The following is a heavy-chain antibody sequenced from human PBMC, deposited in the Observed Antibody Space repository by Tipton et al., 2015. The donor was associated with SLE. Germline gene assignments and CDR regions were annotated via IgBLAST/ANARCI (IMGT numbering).Heavy chain of an antibody. CDR1: GFTFNVYG. CDR2: ISRDGHTT. V-gene: IGHV3-23*01. J-gene: IGHJ5*02. Sequence: GSLRLSCAASGFTFNVYGMSWVRQVPGKGLEWVSGISRDGHTTYYADSIKGRFTISRDNSENTLFLQMNNVRAEDTAVYYCTKDPTSGGHFSWGQGTLVTVSS. D-gene: IGHD3-10*01. CDR3: TKDPTSGGHFS.